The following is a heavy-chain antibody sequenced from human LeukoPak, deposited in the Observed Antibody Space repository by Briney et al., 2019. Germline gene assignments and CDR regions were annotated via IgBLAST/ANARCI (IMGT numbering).Heavy chain of an antibody. J-gene: IGHJ3*02. CDR2: IYYSGST. Sequence: PSQTLSLTCTVSGGSISSGDYYWSWIRQPPGKGLEWIGYIYYSGSTYYNPSLKSRVTISVDTSKNQFSLKLSSVTAADTAVYYRAPMGGSSGAFDIWGQGTMVTVSS. V-gene: IGHV4-30-4*08. D-gene: IGHD1-26*01. CDR1: GGSISSGDYY. CDR3: APMGGSSGAFDI.